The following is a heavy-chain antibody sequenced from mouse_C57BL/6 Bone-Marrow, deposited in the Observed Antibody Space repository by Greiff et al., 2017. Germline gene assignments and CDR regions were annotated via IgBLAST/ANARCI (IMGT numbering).Heavy chain of an antibody. CDR2: IYPGSGST. Sequence: QVQLQQPGAELVKPGASVKMSCKASGYTFTSYWITWVKQRPGQGLEWIGEIYPGSGSTNYNEKFKSKATLTVDPSSSTAYMQLSSLTSEDSAVYYCAREGSYYSNYYAMDYWGQGTSVTVSS. V-gene: IGHV1-55*01. J-gene: IGHJ4*01. D-gene: IGHD2-5*01. CDR1: GYTFTSYW. CDR3: AREGSYYSNYYAMDY.